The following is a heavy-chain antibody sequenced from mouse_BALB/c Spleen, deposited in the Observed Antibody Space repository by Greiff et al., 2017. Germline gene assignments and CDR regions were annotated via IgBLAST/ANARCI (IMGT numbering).Heavy chain of an antibody. V-gene: IGHV10S3*01. Sequence: TGGGLVQPKGSLKLSCAASGFTFNTNAMNWVRQAPGKGLEWVARIRSKSNNYATYYADSVKDRFTISRDDSQSMLYLQMNNLKTEDTAMYYCVREEVDGYYLSWFAYWGQGTLVTVSA. CDR1: GFTFNTNA. CDR2: IRSKSNNYAT. J-gene: IGHJ3*01. CDR3: VREEVDGYYLSWFAY. D-gene: IGHD2-3*01.